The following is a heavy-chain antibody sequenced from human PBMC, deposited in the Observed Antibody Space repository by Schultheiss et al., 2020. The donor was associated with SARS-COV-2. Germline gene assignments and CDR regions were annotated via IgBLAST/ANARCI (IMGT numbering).Heavy chain of an antibody. V-gene: IGHV3-30*03. CDR1: GFTFDDYA. D-gene: IGHD2/OR15-2a*01. CDR3: VRGISGGIDP. Sequence: GGSLRLSCAASGFTFDDYAMHWVRQAPGKGLEWVAVISYDGSNKYYSGSVKGRFTISRENAKNSVYLQMNSLRAGDTAVYYCVRGISGGIDPWGQGTLVTVSS. J-gene: IGHJ5*02. CDR2: ISYDGSNK.